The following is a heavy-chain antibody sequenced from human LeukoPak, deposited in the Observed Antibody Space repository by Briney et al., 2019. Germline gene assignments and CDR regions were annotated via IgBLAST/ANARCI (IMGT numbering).Heavy chain of an antibody. J-gene: IGHJ4*02. D-gene: IGHD3-22*01. CDR3: AGSGYWGYFDY. Sequence: GGSLRLSCAASGFTVSSNYMSWVRQAPGKGLEWVSIIYSDGSTHYADSVKGRFTISRDNSKNTLYLQMNRLRAEDTAMYYCAGSGYWGYFDYWGQGTLVTVSS. V-gene: IGHV3-53*01. CDR2: IYSDGST. CDR1: GFTVSSNY.